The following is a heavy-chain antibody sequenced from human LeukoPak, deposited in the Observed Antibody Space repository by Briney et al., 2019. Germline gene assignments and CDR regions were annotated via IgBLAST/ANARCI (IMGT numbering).Heavy chain of an antibody. D-gene: IGHD4-17*01. V-gene: IGHV4-59*01. CDR2: IYYSGST. CDR1: GRSISSYY. CDR3: ARGVYGDYGRAFDI. J-gene: IGHJ3*02. Sequence: PSETLSLTCTVSGRSISSYYWSWIRQPPGKGLEWLGYIYYSGSTNYKPSLKSRVTISVDTSKNQFSLKLSSVTAADTAVYYCARGVYGDYGRAFDIWGQGTMVTVSS.